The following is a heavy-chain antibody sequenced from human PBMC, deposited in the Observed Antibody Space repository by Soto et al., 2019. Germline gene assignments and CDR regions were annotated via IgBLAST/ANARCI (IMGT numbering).Heavy chain of an antibody. J-gene: IGHJ4*02. D-gene: IGHD2-2*01. CDR2: ISGSGGST. V-gene: IGHV3-23*01. Sequence: EVQLLDSGGGLVQPGGSLRLSCAASGFTFITYAMSWVRQAPGKGLEWVSIISGSGGSTYYPDSVKGRFTISIDNSKNTMYLQMNSLRADDTAVYYCAKLPAAQSYFDFWGQGTLVTVSS. CDR1: GFTFITYA. CDR3: AKLPAAQSYFDF.